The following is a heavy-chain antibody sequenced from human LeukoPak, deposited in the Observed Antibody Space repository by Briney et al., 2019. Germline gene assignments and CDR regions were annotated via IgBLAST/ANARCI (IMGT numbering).Heavy chain of an antibody. CDR2: ISYDGSNK. CDR3: ARDGSSRGYFDY. Sequence: GGSLRLSCAASGFTFSSYAMHWVRQAPGKGLEWVVVISYDGSNKYYADSVKGRFTISRDNSKNTLYLQMNSLRAEDTAVYYCARDGSSRGYFDYWGQGTLVTVSS. V-gene: IGHV3-30-3*01. J-gene: IGHJ4*02. CDR1: GFTFSSYA. D-gene: IGHD2-15*01.